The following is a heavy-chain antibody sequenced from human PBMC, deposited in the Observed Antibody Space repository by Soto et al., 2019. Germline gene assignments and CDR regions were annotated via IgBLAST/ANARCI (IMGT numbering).Heavy chain of an antibody. V-gene: IGHV3-30-3*01. CDR3: AREPSAPPVWGSYYYYYCCIDV. J-gene: IGHJ6*02. CDR2: ISYDGSNK. Sequence: GGSLRLSCAASGFTFSSYAMHWVRQAPGKGLEWVAVISYDGSNKYYADSVKGRFTISRDNSKDTLYLQMNSLRAEDTAVYYCAREPSAPPVWGSYYYYYCCIDVWGQGTTVTVSS. D-gene: IGHD3-16*01. CDR1: GFTFSSYA.